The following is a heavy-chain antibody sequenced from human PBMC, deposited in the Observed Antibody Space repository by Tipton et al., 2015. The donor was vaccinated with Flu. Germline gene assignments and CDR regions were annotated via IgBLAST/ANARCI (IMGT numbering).Heavy chain of an antibody. CDR3: ARRDYSNYVSDPKNWFDS. CDR2: VFYSGRT. Sequence: LRLSCTVSGGSINNYYWTWIRQPPGKGLEWIGYVFYSGRTNYNPSLKRRVIMSVDTSENQISLNLTSVTAADTAVYYCARRDYSNYVSDPKNWFDSWGQGTLVTVSS. V-gene: IGHV4-59*08. J-gene: IGHJ5*01. D-gene: IGHD4-11*01. CDR1: GGSINNYY.